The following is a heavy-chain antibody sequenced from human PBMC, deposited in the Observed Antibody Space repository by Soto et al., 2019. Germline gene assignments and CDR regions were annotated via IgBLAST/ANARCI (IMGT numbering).Heavy chain of an antibody. Sequence: GESLKISCKGSGYSFTSYWIGWVRQMPGKGLEWMGIIYPGDSDTRYSPSFQGQVTISADKSISTAYLQWSSLKASDTAMYYCASGEYYYDSSGYPTPGAFDIWGQGTMVTVSS. V-gene: IGHV5-51*01. CDR1: GYSFTSYW. CDR3: ASGEYYYDSSGYPTPGAFDI. J-gene: IGHJ3*02. CDR2: IYPGDSDT. D-gene: IGHD3-22*01.